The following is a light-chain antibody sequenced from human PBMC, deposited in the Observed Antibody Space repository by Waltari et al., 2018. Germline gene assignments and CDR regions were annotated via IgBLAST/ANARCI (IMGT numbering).Light chain of an antibody. CDR3: HSRKGSDNQVV. Sequence: SSELTQGPDVSVALGQTVKITCQGDSLRTSYASWYQVKPGQAPVLVLFGKEKRPSGIPDRISGYSSGTTSSLTITGAQAEEEADYYCHSRKGSDNQVVFGGGTKLTVL. V-gene: IGLV3-19*01. CDR1: SLRTSY. CDR2: GKE. J-gene: IGLJ3*02.